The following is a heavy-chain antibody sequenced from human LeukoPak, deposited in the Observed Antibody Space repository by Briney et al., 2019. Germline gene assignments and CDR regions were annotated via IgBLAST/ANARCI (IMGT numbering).Heavy chain of an antibody. J-gene: IGHJ6*02. CDR2: IYYSGST. Sequence: PSQTLSLTCTVSGGSISSGGYYWSWIRQHPGKGLEWIGYIYYSGSTYYNPSLKSRVTISVDTSKNQFSLNLSSVTAADTAVFYCARVDTRSGGNYGMDVWGQGTTVTVSS. CDR1: GGSISSGGYY. V-gene: IGHV4-31*03. D-gene: IGHD2-15*01. CDR3: ARVDTRSGGNYGMDV.